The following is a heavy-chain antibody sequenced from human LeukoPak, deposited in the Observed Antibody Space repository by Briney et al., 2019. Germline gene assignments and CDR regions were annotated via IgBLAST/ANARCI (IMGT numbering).Heavy chain of an antibody. CDR3: AKVVTMVRGVIRGYYYYYMDV. CDR2: IKQDGSEK. Sequence: GGSLRLSCAASGFTFSSYWMTWVRQAPGKGLEWVANIKQDGSEKNYVDSVKGRFTISRDNAKNSLFLQMDSLRAEDTAVYYCAKVVTMVRGVIRGYYYYYMDVWGKGTTVTISS. D-gene: IGHD3-10*01. J-gene: IGHJ6*03. CDR1: GFTFSSYW. V-gene: IGHV3-7*01.